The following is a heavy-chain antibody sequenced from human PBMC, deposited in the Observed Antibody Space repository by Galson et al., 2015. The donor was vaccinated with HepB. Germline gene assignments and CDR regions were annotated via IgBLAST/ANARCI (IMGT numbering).Heavy chain of an antibody. V-gene: IGHV4-31*03. D-gene: IGHD6-13*01. CDR2: IYYSGST. CDR3: ARGYLSSSWNRPFDY. J-gene: IGHJ4*02. CDR1: GGSISSGGYY. Sequence: TLSLTCTVSGGSISSGGYYWSWIRQHPGKGLEWIGYIYYSGSTYYNPSLKSRVTISVDTSKNQFSLKLSSVTAADTAVYYCARGYLSSSWNRPFDYWGQGTLVTVSS.